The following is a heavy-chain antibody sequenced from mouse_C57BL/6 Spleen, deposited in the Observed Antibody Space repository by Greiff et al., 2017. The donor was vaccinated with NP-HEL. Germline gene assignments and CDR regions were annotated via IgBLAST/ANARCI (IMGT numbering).Heavy chain of an antibody. V-gene: IGHV1-64*01. CDR3: ARSAQHPLAY. D-gene: IGHD3-2*02. CDR2: IHPNSGST. J-gene: IGHJ3*01. Sequence: QVHVKQPGAELVKPGASVKLSCKASGYTFTSYWMHWVKQRPGQGLEWIGMIHPNSGSTNYNEKFKSKATLTVDKSSSTAYMQLSSLTSEDSAVYYCARSAQHPLAYWGQGTLVTVSA. CDR1: GYTFTSYW.